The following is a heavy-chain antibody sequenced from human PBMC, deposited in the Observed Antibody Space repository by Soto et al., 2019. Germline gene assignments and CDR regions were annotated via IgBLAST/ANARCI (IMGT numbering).Heavy chain of an antibody. V-gene: IGHV4-59*01. D-gene: IGHD2-2*01. Sequence: SETLSLTCTVSGGSISSYYWTWIRQPPGKGLEWIGYIYCSGNTNYNPSLKSRVTISVDTSKNQFSLKLSSVTAADTAVYYCARGLGYCSTTSCPTWFDPWGQGTLVTVSS. CDR3: ARGLGYCSTTSCPTWFDP. CDR2: IYCSGNT. J-gene: IGHJ5*02. CDR1: GGSISSYY.